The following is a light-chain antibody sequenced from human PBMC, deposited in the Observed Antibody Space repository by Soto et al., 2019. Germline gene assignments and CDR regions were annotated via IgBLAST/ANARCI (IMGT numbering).Light chain of an antibody. V-gene: IGLV2-11*01. CDR1: SSDVGGYNY. CDR2: DVT. Sequence: QSVLTQPRSVSGSPGQSVTISCTGTSSDVGGYNYVSWYQRHPGKAPKLIISDVTKRPSGVPDRFSGSKSGNTASLTISGLKAEEEADYDCCSYAGSDILIFGGGTKLPAL. CDR3: CSYAGSDILI. J-gene: IGLJ2*01.